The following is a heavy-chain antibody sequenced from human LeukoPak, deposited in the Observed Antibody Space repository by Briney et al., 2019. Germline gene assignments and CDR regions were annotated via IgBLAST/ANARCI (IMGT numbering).Heavy chain of an antibody. V-gene: IGHV4-39*07. CDR2: IYHSGNT. Sequence: PSETLSLTCTVSGGSISSGTYFWGWIRQPPGKGLEWIGSIYHSGNTHYNPFLKSRVTISVDTSKNQFSLKMSSVTAADTAVYYCARTYGSGRGDAFDTWGQGTMVTVSS. J-gene: IGHJ3*02. CDR1: GGSISSGTYF. D-gene: IGHD3-10*01. CDR3: ARTYGSGRGDAFDT.